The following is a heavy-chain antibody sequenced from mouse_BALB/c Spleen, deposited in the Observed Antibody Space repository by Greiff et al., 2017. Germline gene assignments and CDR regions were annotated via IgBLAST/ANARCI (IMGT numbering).Heavy chain of an antibody. J-gene: IGHJ3*01. Sequence: EVQVVESGGGLVKPGGSLKLSCAASGFTFSSYAMSWVRQTPEKRLEWVASISSGGSTYYPDSVKGRFTISRDNARNILYLQMSSLRSEDTAMYYCAREDYYYGSSFAYWGQGTLVTVSA. CDR2: ISSGGST. V-gene: IGHV5-6-5*01. CDR3: AREDYYYGSSFAY. D-gene: IGHD1-1*01. CDR1: GFTFSSYA.